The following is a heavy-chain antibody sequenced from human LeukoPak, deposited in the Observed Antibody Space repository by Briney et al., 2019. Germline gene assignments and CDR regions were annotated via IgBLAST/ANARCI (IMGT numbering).Heavy chain of an antibody. V-gene: IGHV1-2*02. Sequence: GASVKVSCKASGYTFTGYYMHWVRQAPGQGLEWMGWINPNSGGTNYAQKFQGRVTMTRDTSISTAYMELSRLRSDDTAVYYCARDCSSSSSNIWFDPWGQGTLVTVSS. D-gene: IGHD6-13*01. CDR3: ARDCSSSSSNIWFDP. CDR2: INPNSGGT. J-gene: IGHJ5*02. CDR1: GYTFTGYY.